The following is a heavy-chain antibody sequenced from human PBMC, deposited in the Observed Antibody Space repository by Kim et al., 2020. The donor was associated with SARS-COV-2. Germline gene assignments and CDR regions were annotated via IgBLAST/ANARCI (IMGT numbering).Heavy chain of an antibody. CDR1: GFTFSSYA. CDR2: ISGSGGST. CDR3: AKGVYYYDSSGYYYFDY. D-gene: IGHD3-22*01. V-gene: IGHV3-23*01. J-gene: IGHJ4*02. Sequence: GGSLRLSCAASGFTFSSYAMSWVRQAPGKGLEWVSAISGSGGSTYYADSVKGRFTISRDNSKNTLYLQMNSLRAEDTAVYYCAKGVYYYDSSGYYYFDYWGQGTLVTVSS.